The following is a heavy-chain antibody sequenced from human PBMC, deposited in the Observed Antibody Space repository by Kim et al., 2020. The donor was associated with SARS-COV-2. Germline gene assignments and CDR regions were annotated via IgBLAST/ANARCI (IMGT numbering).Heavy chain of an antibody. J-gene: IGHJ3*02. Sequence: RSTDNADAVKGRFTITGDNAENTLYLHLSSLGAEDTAVYYCRKSGPRAFENWGQGTMVTVSS. V-gene: IGHV3-74*01. D-gene: IGHD5-12*01. CDR3: RKSGPRAFEN. CDR2: RST.